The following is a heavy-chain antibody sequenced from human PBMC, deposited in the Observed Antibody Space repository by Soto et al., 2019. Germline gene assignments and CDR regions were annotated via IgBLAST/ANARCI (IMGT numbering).Heavy chain of an antibody. V-gene: IGHV3-7*01. CDR3: ARDPNGYKDY. Sequence: EVPLVESGGGLVQPGGSLRLSCAASGITFTTYWMSWVRQAPGKGLEWVADIRPDGGEKYYVDSVKGRFTISRDNAKNSLYLQMNSLRVEDTAMYYCARDPNGYKDYWGQGTLVTVSS. D-gene: IGHD2-2*02. CDR2: IRPDGGEK. J-gene: IGHJ4*02. CDR1: GITFTTYW.